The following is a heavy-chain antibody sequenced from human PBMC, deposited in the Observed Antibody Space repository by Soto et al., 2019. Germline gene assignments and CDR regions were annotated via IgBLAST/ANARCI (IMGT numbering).Heavy chain of an antibody. CDR2: INAGNGNT. CDR3: ARDPVAAAGEGWFDP. CDR1: GYTFTSYA. V-gene: IGHV1-3*01. J-gene: IGHJ5*02. D-gene: IGHD6-13*01. Sequence: QVQLVQSGAEVKKPGASVKVSCKASGYTFTSYAMHWVRQAPGQRLEWMGWINAGNGNTKYSQKFQGRVTITRDTSASTAYMELSSLRSEDTAVYYCARDPVAAAGEGWFDPRGQGTLVTVSS.